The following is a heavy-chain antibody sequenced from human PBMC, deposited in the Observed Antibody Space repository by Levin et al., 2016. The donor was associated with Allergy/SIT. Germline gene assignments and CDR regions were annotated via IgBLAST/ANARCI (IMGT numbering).Heavy chain of an antibody. Sequence: SVKVSCKASGGTFSSYAISWVRQAPGQGLEWMGGIIPIFGTANYAQKFQGRVTITADESTSTAYMELSSLRSEDTAVYYCARDVGYYDFWRAGWFDPWGQGTLVTVSS. V-gene: IGHV1-69*13. CDR2: IIPIFGTA. CDR3: ARDVGYYDFWRAGWFDP. J-gene: IGHJ5*02. D-gene: IGHD3-3*01. CDR1: GGTFSSYA.